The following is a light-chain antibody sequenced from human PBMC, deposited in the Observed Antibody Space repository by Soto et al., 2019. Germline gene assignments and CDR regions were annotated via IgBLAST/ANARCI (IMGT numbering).Light chain of an antibody. J-gene: IGKJ1*01. CDR3: QQYNNWPTWT. Sequence: EIVMTQSPATLSVSPGERATLSCRASQSVSSNLAWYQQIPGQAPRLLIYGASTRATGIPARFSGSGSRTEFTLTISSLQSEDFAVYYCQQYNNWPTWTFGQGTKVEIK. CDR1: QSVSSN. V-gene: IGKV3-15*01. CDR2: GAS.